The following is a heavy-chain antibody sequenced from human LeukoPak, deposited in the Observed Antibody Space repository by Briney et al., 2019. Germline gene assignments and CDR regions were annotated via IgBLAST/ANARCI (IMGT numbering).Heavy chain of an antibody. V-gene: IGHV3-7*01. Sequence: GSLRLSCAASGFTFSSYAMHWVRQAPGKGLEWVANIKQDGSEKYYVDSVKGRFTISRDNAKNSLYLQMNSLRAEDTAVYYCAREGYYYDSSGYYLDYWGQGTLVTVSS. J-gene: IGHJ4*02. CDR2: IKQDGSEK. CDR3: AREGYYYDSSGYYLDY. D-gene: IGHD3-22*01. CDR1: GFTFSSYA.